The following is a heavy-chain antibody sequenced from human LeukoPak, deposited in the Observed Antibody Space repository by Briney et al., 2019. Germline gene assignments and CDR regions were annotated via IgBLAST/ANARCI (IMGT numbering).Heavy chain of an antibody. CDR1: GFTFSSYA. V-gene: IGHV3-23*01. CDR3: AKKYYYDSSGYYAFEDAFDI. CDR2: ISGSGGST. Sequence: PGGSLRLSCAASGFTFSSYAMSWVRQAPGKGLEWVSAISGSGGSTYYADSVKGRFTISRDNSKNTLYLQMNSLRAEDTAVYYCAKKYYYDSSGYYAFEDAFDIWGQGTMVTVSS. D-gene: IGHD3-22*01. J-gene: IGHJ3*02.